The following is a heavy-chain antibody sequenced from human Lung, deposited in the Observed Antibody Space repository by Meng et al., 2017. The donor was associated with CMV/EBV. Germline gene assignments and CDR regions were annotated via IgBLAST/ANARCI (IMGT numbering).Heavy chain of an antibody. CDR1: GGSINAQTYY. CDR3: ARHPSLRRSYDFCSGLGKSSDHHYYGMDV. CDR2: VHYSGAT. V-gene: IGHV4-39*01. D-gene: IGHD3-3*01. Sequence: SETLSLXCSVSGGSINAQTYYWGWIRQSPGKGLEWIGSVHYSGATFYNPSLESRLTISVDTSKSQFSLRLSSMTAADAGVYFCARHPSLRRSYDFCSGLGKSSDHHYYGMDVWGRGAXVTVYS. J-gene: IGHJ6*02.